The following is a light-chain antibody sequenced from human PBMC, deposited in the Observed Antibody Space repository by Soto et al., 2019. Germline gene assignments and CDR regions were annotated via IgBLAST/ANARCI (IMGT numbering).Light chain of an antibody. CDR2: EVT. CDR1: NSDVGAYNY. CDR3: SSYASTTPPYV. J-gene: IGLJ1*01. V-gene: IGLV2-8*01. Sequence: QSALTQPPSASGSPCQTVTISCTATNSDVGAYNYASWYQQQPGTAPKLVIFEVTKRTSRVPHRLSGSRSGKTDTPTISGLQAEDEADYSSSSYASTTPPYVFGTGTKVTV.